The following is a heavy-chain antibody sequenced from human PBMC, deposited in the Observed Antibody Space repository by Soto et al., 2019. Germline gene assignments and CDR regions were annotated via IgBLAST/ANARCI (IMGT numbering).Heavy chain of an antibody. CDR2: MNPNSGNT. CDR3: ASHGWYYYYYMDV. CDR1: GYTFTSYD. V-gene: IGHV1-8*01. Sequence: QVQLVQSGAEVKKPGASVKVSCKASGYTFTSYDINWVRQATGQGLEWMGWMNPNSGNTGYAQKSQGRGGMTRNTSISRAYMELTSLRSGDTAVYYCASHGWYYYYYMDVWGKGTTVTLAS. J-gene: IGHJ6*03. D-gene: IGHD6-19*01.